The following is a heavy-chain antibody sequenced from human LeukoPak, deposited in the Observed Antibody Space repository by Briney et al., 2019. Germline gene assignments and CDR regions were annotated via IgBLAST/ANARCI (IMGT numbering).Heavy chain of an antibody. CDR3: ARSNRLSYYDSSGYLLQ. D-gene: IGHD3-22*01. CDR1: GYTFTSYD. Sequence: ASVKVSCKASGYTFTSYDINWVRQAPGQGLEWMGRIIPILGIANYAQKFQSRVTITADKSTSTAYMELSSLRSEDTAVYYCARSNRLSYYDSSGYLLQWGQGTLVTVSS. V-gene: IGHV1-69*04. J-gene: IGHJ4*02. CDR2: IIPILGIA.